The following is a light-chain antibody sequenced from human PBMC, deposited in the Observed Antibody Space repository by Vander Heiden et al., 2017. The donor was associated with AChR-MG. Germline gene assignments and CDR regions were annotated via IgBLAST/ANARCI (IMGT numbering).Light chain of an antibody. CDR2: AAS. V-gene: IGKV1-39*01. Sequence: DIQMTQSPSSLSASVGDRVTITCRASQSISIYLNWYQQKPGKAPRLLIYAASSLQSEVPSRFSGSGSGTDFTLTISSLQPEDFATYYCQQTDNTPPYAFGQRTKLEIK. CDR3: QQTDNTPPYA. J-gene: IGKJ2*01. CDR1: QSISIY.